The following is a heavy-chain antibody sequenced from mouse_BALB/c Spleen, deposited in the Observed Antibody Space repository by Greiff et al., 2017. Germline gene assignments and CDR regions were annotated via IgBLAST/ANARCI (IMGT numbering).Heavy chain of an antibody. D-gene: IGHD2-4*01. V-gene: IGHV5-9-4*01. CDR2: ISRGGSYT. J-gene: IGHJ4*01. CDR3: AREIDYDGYAMDY. CDR1: GFTFSSYA. Sequence: EVHLVESGGGLVKPGGSLKLSCAASGFTFSSYAMSWVRQSPEKGLEWVAEISRGGSYTYYPDTVTGRFTITKDNAKNTLYLEMSSLRSEDTAMYYCAREIDYDGYAMDYWGQGTSVTVSS.